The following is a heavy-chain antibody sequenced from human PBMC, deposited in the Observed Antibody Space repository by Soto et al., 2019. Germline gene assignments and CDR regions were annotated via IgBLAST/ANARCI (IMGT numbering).Heavy chain of an antibody. V-gene: IGHV3-23*01. Sequence: GGSLRLSCAASGFTFSSYAMTWVRQAPGKGLEWVSSISGSGISTYYADSVKGRFTISRDDFRNTLYLQMNSLRTEDTAIYYCAKLRDFVVLPAGILDYWGPGTLVTVPQ. J-gene: IGHJ4*02. CDR3: AKLRDFVVLPAGILDY. CDR2: ISGSGIST. CDR1: GFTFSSYA. D-gene: IGHD2-8*01.